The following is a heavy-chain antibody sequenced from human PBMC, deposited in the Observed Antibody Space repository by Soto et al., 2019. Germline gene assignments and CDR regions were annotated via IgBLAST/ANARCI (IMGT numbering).Heavy chain of an antibody. CDR1: GGSFSGYY. Sequence: PSETLSLTCAVYGGSFSGYYWSWIRQPPGKGLEWIGEINHSGSTNYNPSLKSRVTISVDTSKNQFSLKLSFVTAADTAVYYFARGPLLNCSGGSCYRDYFDYWGQGTLVTVSS. CDR3: ARGPLLNCSGGSCYRDYFDY. D-gene: IGHD2-15*01. J-gene: IGHJ4*02. CDR2: INHSGST. V-gene: IGHV4-34*01.